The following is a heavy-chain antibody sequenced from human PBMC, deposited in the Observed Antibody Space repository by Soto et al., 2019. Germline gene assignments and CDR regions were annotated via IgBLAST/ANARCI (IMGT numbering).Heavy chain of an antibody. CDR3: ARSNTIYYYDSSDEGTNSYYYYGMDV. CDR1: GFTFSSYS. J-gene: IGHJ6*02. V-gene: IGHV3-21*01. D-gene: IGHD3-22*01. Sequence: GGSLRLSCAASGFTFSSYSMNWVRQAPGKGLEWVSSISSSSSYIYYADSVKGRFTISRDNAKNSLYLQMNSLRAEDTAVYYCARSNTIYYYDSSDEGTNSYYYYGMDVWGQGTTVTVSS. CDR2: ISSSSSYI.